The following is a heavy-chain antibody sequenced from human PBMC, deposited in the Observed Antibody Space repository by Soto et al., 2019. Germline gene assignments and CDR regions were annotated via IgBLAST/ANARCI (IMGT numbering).Heavy chain of an antibody. V-gene: IGHV4-59*01. J-gene: IGHJ3*02. Sequence: SETLSLTCTVSGGCISSYYWSWIRQPPGKGLEWIGYIYYSGSTNYNPSLKSRVTISVDTSKNQFSLKLSSVTAADTAVYYCARDTGYFAWPDAFDIWGQGTMVT. CDR1: GGCISSYY. D-gene: IGHD3-9*01. CDR3: ARDTGYFAWPDAFDI. CDR2: IYYSGST.